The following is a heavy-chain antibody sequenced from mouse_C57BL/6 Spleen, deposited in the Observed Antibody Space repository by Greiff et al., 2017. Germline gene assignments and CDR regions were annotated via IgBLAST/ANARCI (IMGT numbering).Heavy chain of an antibody. J-gene: IGHJ3*01. CDR2: IYPGSGST. Sequence: VQLQQPGAELVKPGASVKMSCKASGYTFTSYWITWVKQRPGQGLEWIGDIYPGSGSTNYNEKFKSKATLTVDTSSRTAYLQLSSLTSVDSAVYYCARPSYDYDGFAYWGQGTLVTVSA. D-gene: IGHD2-4*01. CDR3: ARPSYDYDGFAY. CDR1: GYTFTSYW. V-gene: IGHV1-55*01.